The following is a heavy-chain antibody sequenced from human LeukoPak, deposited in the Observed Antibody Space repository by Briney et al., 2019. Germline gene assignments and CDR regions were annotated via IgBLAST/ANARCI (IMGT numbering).Heavy chain of an antibody. CDR1: GDSISSGSYY. CDR2: VYTSGST. Sequence: SQTLSLTCTVSGDSISSGSYYWSWIRQPAGKGLEWIGRVYTSGSTNYNPSLKSRVTISVDTSKNQFSLNLSSVTAADTAVYYCARASSWYYPNDHWGQGTLVTVSS. V-gene: IGHV4-61*02. D-gene: IGHD6-13*01. J-gene: IGHJ5*02. CDR3: ARASSWYYPNDH.